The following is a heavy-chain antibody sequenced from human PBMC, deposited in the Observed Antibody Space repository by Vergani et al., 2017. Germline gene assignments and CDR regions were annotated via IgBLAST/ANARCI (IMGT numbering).Heavy chain of an antibody. V-gene: IGHV4-59*01. Sequence: QVRLQESGPGLVKPSETLSLTCSVSDGSMSGYYWSWIRQPPGKELEWIGYMYHSCSTNYNPSLETRVTISGHTSKNQFSLKLNSVTAAHTAVYYCGRVADFYGLGSRLLDLWGQGILVTVSS. CDR3: GRVADFYGLGSRLLDL. J-gene: IGHJ5*02. CDR1: DGSMSGYY. D-gene: IGHD3-10*01. CDR2: MYHSCST.